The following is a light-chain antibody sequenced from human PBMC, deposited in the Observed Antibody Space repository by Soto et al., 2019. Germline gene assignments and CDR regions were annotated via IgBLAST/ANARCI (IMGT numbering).Light chain of an antibody. V-gene: IGKV3-20*01. Sequence: VFTQSPGTLSLSPGERATLSCRASQTVRNNYLAWYQKKPGQAPRLLIYDASSRATGIPDRFSGGGSGTDFNLTISRLETEDFAVYECQQYSSYTLTFGGWTKVDIK. J-gene: IGKJ4*01. CDR1: QTVRNNY. CDR3: QQYSSYTLT. CDR2: DAS.